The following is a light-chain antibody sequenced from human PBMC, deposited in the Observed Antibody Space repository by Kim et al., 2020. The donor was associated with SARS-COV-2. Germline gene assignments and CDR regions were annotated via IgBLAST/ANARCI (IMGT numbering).Light chain of an antibody. Sequence: QSALTQSASVSGSPGQPTTISCTGSNDDVGAYNLVSWYQQHPGKAPRLIIYEVDKRPSGVSDRFSGSKSGNTASLTISGLQAEDEGDYNCCSYAGYGLGIFGGGTKVTVL. CDR2: EVD. V-gene: IGLV2-23*02. CDR3: CSYAGYGLGI. J-gene: IGLJ2*01. CDR1: NDDVGAYNL.